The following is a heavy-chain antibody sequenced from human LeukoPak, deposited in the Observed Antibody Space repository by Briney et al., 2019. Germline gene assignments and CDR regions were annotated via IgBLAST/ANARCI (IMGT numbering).Heavy chain of an antibody. CDR1: GYSFTSHY. Sequence: ASVKVSCKSSGYSFTSHYMHWVRQAPGQGLEWMGVINPRGASTIYAEKFKGRIILTRDMYTTTDYMQLSSLKSDDTAIYYCARDNSMYERGWWFDPWGQGTLVTVSS. D-gene: IGHD4-23*01. V-gene: IGHV1-46*01. J-gene: IGHJ5*02. CDR2: INPRGAST. CDR3: ARDNSMYERGWWFDP.